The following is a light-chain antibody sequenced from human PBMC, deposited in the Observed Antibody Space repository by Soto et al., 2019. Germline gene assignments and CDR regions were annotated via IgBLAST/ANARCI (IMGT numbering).Light chain of an antibody. CDR2: AAS. V-gene: IGKV1-16*01. J-gene: IGKJ1*01. CDR3: QQYNTYPWT. Sequence: DIQMTQSPSSLSASVGDRVTITCRASQSIGNYLNWFQQKPGKAPKLLIYAASSLQSGVPSRFSGSGSGTEFTLTISSLQPEDFATYYCQQYNTYPWTFGQGTKVDIK. CDR1: QSIGNY.